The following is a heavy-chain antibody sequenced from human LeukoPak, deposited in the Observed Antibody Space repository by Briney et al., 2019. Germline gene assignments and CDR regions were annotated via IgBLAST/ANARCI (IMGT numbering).Heavy chain of an antibody. CDR1: GGSISSSSYY. Sequence: SETLSLTCTVSGGSISSSSYYWVWIRQPPGKGLEWIGSIYYSGSTYYNPSLKSRVTISVDTSKNQFSLELTSVTAADTAVYYCVRKSGSGSYHSPFGNWGQGTLVTVSS. V-gene: IGHV4-39*01. J-gene: IGHJ4*02. CDR3: VRKSGSGSYHSPFGN. D-gene: IGHD3-10*01. CDR2: IYYSGST.